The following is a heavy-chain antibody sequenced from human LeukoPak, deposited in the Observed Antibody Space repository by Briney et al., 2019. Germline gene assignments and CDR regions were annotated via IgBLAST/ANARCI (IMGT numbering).Heavy chain of an antibody. Sequence: SETLSLTCTVSGGSFSSYYWNWIRQPAGKGLEWIGRIYTSGSTNYNPSLKSRVTMSVDTSKNHFSLKLSSVNAAETAVYYCARDRDCTYGICYYQFDYWGQGTLVTVSS. CDR2: IYTSGST. D-gene: IGHD2-8*01. J-gene: IGHJ4*02. V-gene: IGHV4-4*07. CDR1: GGSFSSYY. CDR3: ARDRDCTYGICYYQFDY.